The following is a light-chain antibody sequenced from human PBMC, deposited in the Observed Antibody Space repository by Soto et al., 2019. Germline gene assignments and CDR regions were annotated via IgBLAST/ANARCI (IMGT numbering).Light chain of an antibody. CDR3: QQYHNWPPYT. CDR2: GAS. Sequence: EIVMTQSPATLSVSPGERATLSCRASQSVSSNLAWYQQKPGQAPRLLIYGASMRATGIPARFSGSGSGTEVTLTISSPQSEDFAVYYCQQYHNWPPYTFGQGTKLEIK. J-gene: IGKJ2*01. CDR1: QSVSSN. V-gene: IGKV3-15*01.